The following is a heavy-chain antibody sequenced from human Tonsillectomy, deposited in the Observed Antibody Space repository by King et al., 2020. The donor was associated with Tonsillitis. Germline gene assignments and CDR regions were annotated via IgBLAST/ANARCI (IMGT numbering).Heavy chain of an antibody. CDR3: ATGGY. J-gene: IGHJ4*02. CDR1: GFTFSTHG. V-gene: IGHV3-30*03. CDR2: ISDDGSNK. D-gene: IGHD3-10*01. Sequence: VQLVESGGGVVQPGRSLRLSCAASGFTFSTHGMHWVRQAPGKGLEWVAVISDDGSNKYYADSVKDRFTISRDNSKNTLYLQMNSLRAEDTAVYYCATGGYWGQGTLVTVSS.